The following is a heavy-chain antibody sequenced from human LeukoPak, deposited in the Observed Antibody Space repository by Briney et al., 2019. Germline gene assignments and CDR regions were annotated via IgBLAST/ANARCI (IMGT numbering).Heavy chain of an antibody. Sequence: GESLRLSCAASGFTFSRSWVTWVRQAPGKGLEWVAGINQGGTVKHYMDSVKGRFTISRDNSDNSLFLQMNSLRAEDTAVYYCAKLLGDVTTFDYWGQGALVTVSS. V-gene: IGHV3-7*01. CDR2: INQGGTVK. CDR3: AKLLGDVTTFDY. J-gene: IGHJ4*02. CDR1: GFTFSRSW. D-gene: IGHD3-16*01.